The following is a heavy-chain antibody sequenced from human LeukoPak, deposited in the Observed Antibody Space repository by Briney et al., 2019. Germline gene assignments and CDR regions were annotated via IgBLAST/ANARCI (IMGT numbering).Heavy chain of an antibody. Sequence: PGGSLRLSCAASGFTFSDYYMSWIRQAPGKGLEWVSYISSSGSTIYYADSVKGRFTISRDNAKNSLYLQMNSLRAEDTAVYYCARDGLLWFGESDYYYYGMDVWGQGTTVTVSS. CDR3: ARDGLLWFGESDYYYYGMDV. D-gene: IGHD3-10*01. CDR2: ISSSGSTI. CDR1: GFTFSDYY. V-gene: IGHV3-11*04. J-gene: IGHJ6*02.